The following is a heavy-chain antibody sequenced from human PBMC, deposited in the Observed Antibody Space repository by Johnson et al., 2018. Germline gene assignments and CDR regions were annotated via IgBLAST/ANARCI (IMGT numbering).Heavy chain of an antibody. CDR3: ARDGGAQRGYSYGPGY. CDR2: IWYDGSNT. CDR1: GFTFSSYG. V-gene: IGHV3-33*01. Sequence: QVQLVESGGGVVQPGRSLRLSCAASGFTFSSYGMHWVRQAPGKGLEWVAVIWYDGSNTYYGDSVKGRFTISRDNSKNTLYLQMNRLRAEDAAVYYCARDGGAQRGYSYGPGYWGQGTLVTVSS. D-gene: IGHD5-18*01. J-gene: IGHJ4*02.